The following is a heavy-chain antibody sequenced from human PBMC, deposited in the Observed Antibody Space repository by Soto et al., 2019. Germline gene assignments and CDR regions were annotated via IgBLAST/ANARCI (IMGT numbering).Heavy chain of an antibody. CDR1: GFTFSSYA. CDR2: INGGGGST. V-gene: IGHV3-23*01. D-gene: IGHD1-26*01. J-gene: IGHJ4*02. Sequence: GGSLRLSCAASGFTFSSYAMSWVRQAPGKGLKWVSAINGGGGSTYYADSVKGRFTISRDKSKNTLYLQMNSLRAEDMAVYYCAKAGQVGCYCEEGNYFDYWGQGTLVTVSS. CDR3: AKAGQVGCYCEEGNYFDY.